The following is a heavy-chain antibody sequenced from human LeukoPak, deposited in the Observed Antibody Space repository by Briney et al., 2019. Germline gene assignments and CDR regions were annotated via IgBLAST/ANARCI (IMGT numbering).Heavy chain of an antibody. J-gene: IGHJ4*02. D-gene: IGHD3-10*01. CDR1: GGSISSYY. Sequence: PSETLSLTCTVSGGSISSYYWSWIRQPPGKGLEWIGYIYYSGSTNYNPSLKSRVTISVDTSKNQFSLKLSSVTAADTAVYYCARGDTRLFRYGSGSPSFDYWGQGTLVTVSS. CDR2: IYYSGST. CDR3: ARGDTRLFRYGSGSPSFDY. V-gene: IGHV4-59*01.